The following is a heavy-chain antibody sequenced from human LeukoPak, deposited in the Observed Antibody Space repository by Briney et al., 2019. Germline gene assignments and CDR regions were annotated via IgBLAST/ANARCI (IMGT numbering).Heavy chain of an antibody. D-gene: IGHD3-16*01. V-gene: IGHV4-4*07. CDR3: ARAYTPTYDTYYVNWFDP. CDR2: MYASGST. Sequence: SETLSLTCTVSGGSISSYYWSWIRQPAGKGLEWIGRMYASGSTNYNPSLKSRVTMSVDTSKNQFSLKLGSVTAADTAVYYCARAYTPTYDTYYVNWFDPWGQGTLVTVSS. J-gene: IGHJ5*02. CDR1: GGSISSYY.